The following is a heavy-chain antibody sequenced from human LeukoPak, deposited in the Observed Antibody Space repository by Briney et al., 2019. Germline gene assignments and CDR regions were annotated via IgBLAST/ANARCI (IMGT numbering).Heavy chain of an antibody. CDR2: INSDSIST. D-gene: IGHD6-13*01. Sequence: GGSLRLSCAASGFIFSSYWMHWVRQAPGKGLVWVSRINSDSISTGYGDSVKGRFTISRDNAKNTLYLQMNSLRAEDTAVYYCASSYSSPTSLVVWGQGTLVTVSS. J-gene: IGHJ4*02. V-gene: IGHV3-74*01. CDR3: ASSYSSPTSLVV. CDR1: GFIFSSYW.